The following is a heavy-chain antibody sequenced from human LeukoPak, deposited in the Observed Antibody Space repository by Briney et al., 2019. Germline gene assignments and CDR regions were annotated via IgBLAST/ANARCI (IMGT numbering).Heavy chain of an antibody. Sequence: PSETLSLTCTVSGGSISSSSYYWGWIRQPPGKGLEWIGSIYYSGSTYYNPSLKSRVTISVDTSKNQFSLKLSSVTAADTAVYYCARLTVTTNFFSYYYYMDVWGKGTTVTISS. D-gene: IGHD4-17*01. CDR1: GGSISSSSYY. V-gene: IGHV4-39*07. CDR3: ARLTVTTNFFSYYYYMDV. CDR2: IYYSGST. J-gene: IGHJ6*03.